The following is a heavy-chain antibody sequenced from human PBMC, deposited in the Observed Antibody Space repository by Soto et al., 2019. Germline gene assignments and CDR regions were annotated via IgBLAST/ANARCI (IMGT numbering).Heavy chain of an antibody. CDR1: GGSFSGYY. CDR3: ARGRGDGYNRYYYYYYGMDV. J-gene: IGHJ6*02. Sequence: LSLTCAVYGGSFSGYYWSWIRQPPGKGLEWIGEINHSGSTNYNPSLKSRVTISVDTSKNQFSLKLSSVTAADTAVYYCARGRGDGYNRYYYYYYGMDVWGRGTTVTVSS. D-gene: IGHD3-10*01. V-gene: IGHV4-34*01. CDR2: INHSGST.